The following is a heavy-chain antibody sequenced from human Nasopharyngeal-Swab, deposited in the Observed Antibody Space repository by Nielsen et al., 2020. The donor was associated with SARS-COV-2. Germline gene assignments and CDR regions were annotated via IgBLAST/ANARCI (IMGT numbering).Heavy chain of an antibody. CDR3: ARDRGRGYSYGSFHY. CDR2: IYYSGST. J-gene: IGHJ4*02. Sequence: WIRQPPGQGLEWIGSIYYSGSTYYNPSLKSRVTISVDTSKNQLSLKLSSVTAADTAVYYCARDRGRGYSYGSFHYWGQGTLVTVSS. D-gene: IGHD5-18*01. V-gene: IGHV4-39*07.